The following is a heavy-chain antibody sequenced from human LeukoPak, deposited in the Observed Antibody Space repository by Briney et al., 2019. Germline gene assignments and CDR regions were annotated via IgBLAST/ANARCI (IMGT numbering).Heavy chain of an antibody. V-gene: IGHV3-30*02. D-gene: IGHD6-6*01. J-gene: IGHJ1*01. CDR3: AKDASSGRAEYFQH. CDR1: GFTFSSYG. Sequence: GGSLRLSCAASGFTFSSYGMHWVRQAPGKGLEWVAFIRYDGSNKYYADSVKGRFTISRDNSKSTLYLQMNSLRAEDTAVYYCAKDASSGRAEYFQHWGQGTLVTVSS. CDR2: IRYDGSNK.